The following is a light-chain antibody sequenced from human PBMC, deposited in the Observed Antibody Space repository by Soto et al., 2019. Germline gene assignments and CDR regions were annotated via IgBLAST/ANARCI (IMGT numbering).Light chain of an antibody. J-gene: IGKJ1*01. V-gene: IGKV3D-20*02. CDR1: QSVRSSY. CDR2: GAS. Sequence: EIVLTQSPGTLSLSPGERATLSCRASQSVRSSYLAWYQQKPGQAPRLLIYGASSRATGIPARFSGSGSGTDFTLTISSLEPEDFAVYYCQQRSNWLWTFGQGTKVDI. CDR3: QQRSNWLWT.